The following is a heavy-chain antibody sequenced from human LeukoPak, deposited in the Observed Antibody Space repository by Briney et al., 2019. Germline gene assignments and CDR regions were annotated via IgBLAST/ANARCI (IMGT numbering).Heavy chain of an antibody. CDR3: AGARIEGVGGIDY. D-gene: IGHD1-26*01. CDR1: GGTFSSYA. Sequence: SVKVSCKASGGTFSSYAISWVRQAPGQGLEWMGRIIPIFGIANYAQKLQGRVTMTTDTSTSTAYMELRSLRSDDTAVYYCAGARIEGVGGIDYWGQGTLVTVSS. CDR2: IIPIFGIA. V-gene: IGHV1-69*04. J-gene: IGHJ4*02.